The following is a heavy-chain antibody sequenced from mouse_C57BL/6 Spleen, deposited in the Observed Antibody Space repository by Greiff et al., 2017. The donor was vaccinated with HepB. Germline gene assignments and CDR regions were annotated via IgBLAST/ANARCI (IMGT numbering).Heavy chain of an antibody. CDR3: ARDDYGSRGAY. D-gene: IGHD1-1*01. Sequence: QVQLQQPGAELVKPGASVKLSCKASGYTFTSYWMHWVKQRPGQGLEWIGEIDPSDSYTNYNQKFKGKSTLTVDKSSSTAYMQLSSLTSEDSAVYYCARDDYGSRGAYWGQGTLVTVSA. CDR2: IDPSDSYT. J-gene: IGHJ3*01. CDR1: GYTFTSYW. V-gene: IGHV1-69*01.